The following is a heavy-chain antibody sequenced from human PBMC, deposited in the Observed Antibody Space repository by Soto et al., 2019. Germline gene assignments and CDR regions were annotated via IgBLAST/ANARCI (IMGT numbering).Heavy chain of an antibody. V-gene: IGHV4-59*12. D-gene: IGHD2-15*01. J-gene: IGHJ5*02. CDR3: ARDRRSGYCSGGSCYFFWFDP. CDR1: GGSISSYY. Sequence: SETLSLTCTVSGGSISSYYWSWIRQPPGKGLEWIGYIYYSGSTNYNPSLKSRVTISVDTSKNQFSLKLSSVTAADTAVYYCARDRRSGYCSGGSCYFFWFDPWGQGTLVTVSS. CDR2: IYYSGST.